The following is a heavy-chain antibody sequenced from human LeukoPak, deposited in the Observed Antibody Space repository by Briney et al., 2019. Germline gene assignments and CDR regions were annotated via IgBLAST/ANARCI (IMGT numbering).Heavy chain of an antibody. D-gene: IGHD5-18*01. CDR1: GGSISSGDRY. CDR3: ARDSYSYGYGGFDY. Sequence: PSQTLSLTCTVSGGSISSGDRYWSWIRQSPGKGLEWIGYIYSTGNTYYNPSLKSRVIISVDTSKNQFSLELNSVTAAGTAVYDCARDSYSYGYGGFDYWGQGILVTVSS. V-gene: IGHV4-30-4*01. CDR2: IYSTGNT. J-gene: IGHJ4*02.